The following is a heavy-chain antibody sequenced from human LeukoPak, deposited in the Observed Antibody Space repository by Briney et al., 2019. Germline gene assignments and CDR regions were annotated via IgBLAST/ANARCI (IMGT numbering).Heavy chain of an antibody. J-gene: IGHJ4*02. V-gene: IGHV3-7*04. CDR3: ARDYYYDSSGYSENNFDY. Sequence: GGSLRLSCAASGFTFSNYWMTWVRQAPGKGLEWVANINQNWSEKSFVESVNGRFAISRDNAKNSLYLQIYSLRAEDTAVYYCARDYYYDSSGYSENNFDYWGQGTLVTVSS. CDR2: INQNWSEK. CDR1: GFTFSNYW. D-gene: IGHD3-22*01.